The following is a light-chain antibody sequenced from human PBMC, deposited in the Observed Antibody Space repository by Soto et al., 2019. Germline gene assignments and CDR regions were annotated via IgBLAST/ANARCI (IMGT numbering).Light chain of an antibody. V-gene: IGKV1-39*01. CDR1: QSISSY. CDR3: QQSYSYPVT. J-gene: IGKJ3*01. CDR2: AAS. Sequence: DIQMTQSPSSLSASVGDRVTITCRASQSISSYLNWYQQKPGKASKLLIYAASSLQSGVPSRFSGSGSGTDFTLTISSLQPEDFATYYCQQSYSYPVTFGPGTKVDIK.